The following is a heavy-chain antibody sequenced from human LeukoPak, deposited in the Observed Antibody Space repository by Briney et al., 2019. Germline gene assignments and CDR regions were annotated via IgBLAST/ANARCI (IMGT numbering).Heavy chain of an antibody. V-gene: IGHV3-53*01. J-gene: IGHJ4*02. CDR1: GFTVSSSY. D-gene: IGHD1-26*01. Sequence: GGSLRLSCAASGFTVSSSYMSWVRQAPGKGLEWVSVIYSGGSTYYADSVKGRFTISRDNAKNSLYLQMNSLRAEDTAVYYCARDMWAQQFDYWGQGTLVTVSS. CDR3: ARDMWAQQFDY. CDR2: IYSGGST.